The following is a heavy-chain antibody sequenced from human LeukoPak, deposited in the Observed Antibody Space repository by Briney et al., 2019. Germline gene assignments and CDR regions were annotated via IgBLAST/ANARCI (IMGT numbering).Heavy chain of an antibody. V-gene: IGHV1-69*06. Sequence: ASVKVSCKASGGTLNSYVISWVRQAPGQGLEWMGGIIPISGTTNYAQKFQGRVTITADKSTSTAYMELSSLRSEDTAVYYCARGYSSSWYADYWGQGTLVTVSS. CDR2: IIPISGTT. CDR1: GGTLNSYV. CDR3: ARGYSSSWYADY. J-gene: IGHJ4*02. D-gene: IGHD6-13*01.